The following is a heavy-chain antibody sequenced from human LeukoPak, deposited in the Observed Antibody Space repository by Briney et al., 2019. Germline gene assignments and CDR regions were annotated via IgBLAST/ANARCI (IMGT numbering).Heavy chain of an antibody. CDR1: GGSISRSSYY. Sequence: SETLSLTCSVSGGSISRSSYYWGWTRQPPGKGLEWIGSIYYSGSTYYNPSLKSRVTISVDTSRNQFSLKLGSVTAAYTAVYYCARHGSIATGAFTYWGQGTLVTVSS. CDR2: IYYSGST. D-gene: IGHD6-13*01. CDR3: ARHGSIATGAFTY. V-gene: IGHV4-39*01. J-gene: IGHJ4*02.